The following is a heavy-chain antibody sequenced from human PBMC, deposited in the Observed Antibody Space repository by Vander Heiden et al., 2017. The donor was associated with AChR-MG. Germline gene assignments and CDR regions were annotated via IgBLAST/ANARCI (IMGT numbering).Heavy chain of an antibody. V-gene: IGHV3-23*01. D-gene: IGHD3-22*01. Sequence: EVQLLESGGGLVQPGGSLRLSCAASGFTFSSYAMSWVRQAPGKGLEWVSAISGSGGSTYYADSVKGRFTISRDNSKNTLYLQMNSLRAEDTAVYYWAKVGYYYDSSGYYSHFDYWGQGTLVTVSS. CDR2: ISGSGGST. J-gene: IGHJ4*02. CDR3: AKVGYYYDSSGYYSHFDY. CDR1: GFTFSSYA.